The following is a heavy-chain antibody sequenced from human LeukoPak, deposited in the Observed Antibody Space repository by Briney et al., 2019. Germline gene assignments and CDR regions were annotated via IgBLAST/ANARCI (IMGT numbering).Heavy chain of an antibody. CDR3: ARDQGMLATWGWFDP. CDR1: GGTFSNYA. Sequence: SVKVSCKASGGTFSNYAITWVRQAPGQGLEWVGRVVPIFGTTTYAQNFQGRVTVSADESTNTAYMELNNLQFEDTAVYYCARDQGMLATWGWFDPWGQGTRVTVSS. J-gene: IGHJ5*02. CDR2: VVPIFGTT. D-gene: IGHD5-12*01. V-gene: IGHV1-69*13.